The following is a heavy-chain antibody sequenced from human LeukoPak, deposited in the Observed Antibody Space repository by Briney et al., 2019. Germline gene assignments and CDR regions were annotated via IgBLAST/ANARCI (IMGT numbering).Heavy chain of an antibody. CDR1: GGSISSSSYY. CDR3: PRDSSGLNWFDP. V-gene: IGHV4-39*02. Sequence: PLETLSLTCTVSGGSISSSSYYWGWIRQPPGKGLEWIGSIYYSGSTYYNPSLKSRVTISVDTSKNQFSLKLSSVTAADTAVYYCPRDSSGLNWFDPWGQGTLVTVSS. J-gene: IGHJ5*02. CDR2: IYYSGST. D-gene: IGHD3-22*01.